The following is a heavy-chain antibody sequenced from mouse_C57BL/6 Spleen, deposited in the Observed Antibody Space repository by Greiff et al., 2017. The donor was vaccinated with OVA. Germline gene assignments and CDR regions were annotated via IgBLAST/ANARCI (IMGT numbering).Heavy chain of an antibody. CDR1: GYTFTDYE. D-gene: IGHD1-1*01. CDR3: TSYYPDAMDY. CDR2: IDPETGGT. Sequence: QVQLQQSGAELVRPGASVTLSCKASGYTFTDYEMHWVKQTPVHGLEWIGAIDPETGGTAYNQKFKGKAILTADKSSSTAYMELRSLTSEDSAVYYCTSYYPDAMDYWGQGTSVTVSS. V-gene: IGHV1-15*01. J-gene: IGHJ4*01.